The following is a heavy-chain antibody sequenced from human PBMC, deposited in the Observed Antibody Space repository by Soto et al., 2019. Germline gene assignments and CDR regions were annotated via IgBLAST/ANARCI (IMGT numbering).Heavy chain of an antibody. CDR3: ARDPVVVVADNWFDP. D-gene: IGHD2-15*01. Sequence: PGGSLRLSCAASGFTFSSYCMHWVRQAPGKGLVWVSRINSDGSSTSYADSVKGRFTISRDNAKNTLYPQMNSLRAEDTAVYYCARDPVVVVADNWFDPWGQGTLVTVSS. J-gene: IGHJ5*02. CDR2: INSDGSST. CDR1: GFTFSSYC. V-gene: IGHV3-74*01.